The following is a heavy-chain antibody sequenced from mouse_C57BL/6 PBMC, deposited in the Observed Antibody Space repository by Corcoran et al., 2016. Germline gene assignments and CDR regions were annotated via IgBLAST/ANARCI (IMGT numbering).Heavy chain of an antibody. CDR1: GYTFTTYG. V-gene: IGHV9-3*01. D-gene: IGHD1-1*01. J-gene: IGHJ2*01. CDR2: INTYSGVP. Sequence: QIQLVQSGPELKKPGETVKISCKASGYTFTTYGMSWVKQAPGKGLKWMGWINTYSGVPTYADDFKGRFAFSLETSASTAYLQINNLKNEDTATYFCARKGGSSSYYFDYWGQGTTLTVSS. CDR3: ARKGGSSSYYFDY.